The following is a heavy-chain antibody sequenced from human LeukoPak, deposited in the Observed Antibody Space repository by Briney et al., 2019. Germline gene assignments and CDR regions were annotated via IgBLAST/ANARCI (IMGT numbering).Heavy chain of an antibody. Sequence: PSETLSLTCAVYGGSFSGYFWSWIRQPPGKGLEWIGEITHSGSTNYNPSLKSRVTISVDTSKNQFSLNLSSVTAADTAVYYCASARTTAFMDVWGKGTTVTVSS. V-gene: IGHV4-34*01. CDR2: ITHSGST. CDR1: GGSFSGYF. CDR3: ASARTTAFMDV. D-gene: IGHD2-2*01. J-gene: IGHJ6*04.